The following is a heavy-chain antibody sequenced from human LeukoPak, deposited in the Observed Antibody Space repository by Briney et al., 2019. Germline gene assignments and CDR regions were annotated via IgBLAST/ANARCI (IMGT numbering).Heavy chain of an antibody. Sequence: SGGSLRLSCAASGFTFSSYAMHWVRQAPGKGLEWVAVISYDGSNKYYADSAKGRFTISRDNSKNTLYLQMNSLRAEDTAVYYCARAPVGFGMDVWGQGTTVTVSS. D-gene: IGHD2-15*01. CDR2: ISYDGSNK. CDR1: GFTFSSYA. CDR3: ARAPVGFGMDV. V-gene: IGHV3-30-3*01. J-gene: IGHJ6*02.